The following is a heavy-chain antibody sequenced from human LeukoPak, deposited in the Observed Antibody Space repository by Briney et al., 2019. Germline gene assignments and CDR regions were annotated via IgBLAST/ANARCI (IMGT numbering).Heavy chain of an antibody. V-gene: IGHV4-59*13. J-gene: IGHJ4*02. CDR3: ARSVAVPGTEIDL. Sequence: PSETLSLTCTVCGGSISGYYGTWIRQPPGRGLEGIGYIYYSGSPKYNPSLTSRVTISLDTSKNQFSLVLSSVTAADTAVYYCARSVAVPGTEIDLWGQGTLVTVSS. CDR2: IYYSGSP. CDR1: GGSISGYY. D-gene: IGHD6-19*01.